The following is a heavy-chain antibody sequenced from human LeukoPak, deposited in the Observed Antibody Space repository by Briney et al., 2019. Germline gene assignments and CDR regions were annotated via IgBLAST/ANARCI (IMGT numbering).Heavy chain of an antibody. V-gene: IGHV4-39*07. D-gene: IGHD3-10*01. CDR3: AKEGMIRGVIDY. Sequence: SETLSLTCSVSGDSVSNSRVYWGWIRQTPGEGLEWIGSIYNNGRTYYKSSLESRVTMSLDTSKSQFSLKLNSVTAADTAVYFCAKEGMIRGVIDYWGQGALVTVSS. CDR2: IYNNGRT. CDR1: GDSVSNSRVY. J-gene: IGHJ4*02.